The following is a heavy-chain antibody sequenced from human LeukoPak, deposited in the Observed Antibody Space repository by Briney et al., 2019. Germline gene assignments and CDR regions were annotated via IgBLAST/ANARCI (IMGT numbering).Heavy chain of an antibody. CDR1: GFTFGDYA. V-gene: IGHV3-49*03. Sequence: GGSLRLSCTASGFTFGDYAMSWFRQAPGKGLEWVGFIRSKAYGGTTEYAASVKGRFTISRDDSKSIAYLQMNSLKTEDTAVYYCTREYSSSWYYFSDWGQGTLVTVSS. J-gene: IGHJ4*02. D-gene: IGHD6-13*01. CDR3: TREYSSSWYYFSD. CDR2: IRSKAYGGTT.